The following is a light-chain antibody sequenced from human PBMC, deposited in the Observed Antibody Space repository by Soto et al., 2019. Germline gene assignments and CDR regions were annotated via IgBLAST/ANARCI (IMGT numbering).Light chain of an antibody. CDR3: QQRSDWPLT. CDR1: QSVSTY. Sequence: EIVLTQSPATLSLSPGERATLSCRASQSVSTYLTWYQQKPGQAPRLLIYDASNRATGIPARFSGSGSGTDFTLTISSLEPEDFAAYYCQQRSDWPLTLGGGTKV. J-gene: IGKJ4*01. CDR2: DAS. V-gene: IGKV3-11*01.